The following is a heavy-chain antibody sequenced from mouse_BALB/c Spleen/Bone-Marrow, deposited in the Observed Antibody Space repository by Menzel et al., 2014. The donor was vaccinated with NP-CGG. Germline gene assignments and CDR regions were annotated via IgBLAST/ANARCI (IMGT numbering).Heavy chain of an antibody. CDR2: ISRGGST. CDR3: ARGHTYGSSYWYFDF. Sequence: EVQGVESGGGLVKPGGSLKLSCAASGFTFSSYAMSWVRQTPEKRLEWVASISRGGSTYYPDSVKGRFTISRDNARNILYVQMSSMRSEDTAMYYCARGHTYGSSYWYFDFWGAGTTVAVSS. J-gene: IGHJ1*01. D-gene: IGHD1-1*01. V-gene: IGHV5-6-5*01. CDR1: GFTFSSYA.